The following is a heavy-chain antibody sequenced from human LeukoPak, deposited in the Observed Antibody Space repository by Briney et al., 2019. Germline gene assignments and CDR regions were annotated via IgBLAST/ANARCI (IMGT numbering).Heavy chain of an antibody. CDR1: GFTFSSYV. CDR3: AKDPGYSGYGYFDY. J-gene: IGHJ4*02. Sequence: GGSLRLSCAASGFTFSSYVMSWVRQAPGKGLEWVSAISGSGSRTYYADSAKGRFTISRDNYKNTLYLQMNSLRAEDTAVFYCAKDPGYSGYGYFDYWGQGTLVTVSS. D-gene: IGHD5-12*01. V-gene: IGHV3-23*01. CDR2: ISGSGSRT.